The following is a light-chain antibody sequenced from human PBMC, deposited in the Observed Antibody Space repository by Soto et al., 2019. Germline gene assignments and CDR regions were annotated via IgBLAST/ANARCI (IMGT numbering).Light chain of an antibody. CDR1: QGISSW. J-gene: IGKJ2*01. CDR3: QQYNSYSYT. CDR2: KAS. V-gene: IGKV1-5*03. Sequence: DIQMTQSPSSLSASVGDRVTITCRASQGISSWLAWYQQKPGKAPNLLIYKASNLASGVPSRFTGGGSGTDFTLTINSLQPDDSATYFCQQYNSYSYTFGQGTKVDIK.